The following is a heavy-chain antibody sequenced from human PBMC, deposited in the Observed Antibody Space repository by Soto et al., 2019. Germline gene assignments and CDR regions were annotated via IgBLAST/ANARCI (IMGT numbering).Heavy chain of an antibody. J-gene: IGHJ6*02. CDR3: ARAPPTGTTSGYYYYYGMDV. D-gene: IGHD1-7*01. V-gene: IGHV4-31*03. CDR1: GGSIRSAGHY. Sequence: TLSLTFTVSGGSIRSAGHYGSWIRHHPGKGLEWIGYINHSGTTFYNPSLKSRVTISVDTSKNQFSLKLSSVTAADTAVYYCARAPPTGTTSGYYYYYGMDVWGQGTTVTVS. CDR2: INHSGTT.